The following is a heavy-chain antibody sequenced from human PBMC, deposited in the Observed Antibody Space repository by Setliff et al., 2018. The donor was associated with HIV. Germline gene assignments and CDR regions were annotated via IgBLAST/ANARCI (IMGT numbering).Heavy chain of an antibody. D-gene: IGHD5-18*01. CDR2: IYPGDSAI. V-gene: IGHV5-51*01. J-gene: IGHJ4*02. CDR1: GYIFTNYW. Sequence: GESLKISCKASGYIFTNYWIGWVRQMPGKGLEWIGVIYPGDSAIRYSPSFQGQVSISADTSITTAYLQWSSLKASDTAMYYCARRGFSYGYDYWGQGTLVT. CDR3: ARRGFSYGYDY.